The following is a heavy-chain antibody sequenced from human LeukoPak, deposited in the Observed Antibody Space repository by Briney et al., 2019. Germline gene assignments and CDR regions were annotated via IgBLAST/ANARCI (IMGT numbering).Heavy chain of an antibody. D-gene: IGHD2-15*01. CDR1: GFTLDDNA. J-gene: IGHJ5*02. CDR3: SKYGAAATLTVFNLFYP. Sequence: GRALRGSCAAPGFTLDDNAMLRVRQAPGKGLEWVSGISGNSGSIGYADSVKGRVTISRAKAKNSLYLHMNRLRDEDTALYYCSKYGAAATLTVFNLFYPCGEGTLVADSS. V-gene: IGHV3-9*01. CDR2: ISGNSGSI.